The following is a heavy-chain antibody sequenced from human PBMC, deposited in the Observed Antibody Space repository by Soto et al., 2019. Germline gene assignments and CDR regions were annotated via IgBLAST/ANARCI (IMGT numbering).Heavy chain of an antibody. V-gene: IGHV4-30-4*01. CDR1: GGSISSGDYY. CDR2: IYYSGST. CDR3: ARAPINYYDSSGYSSVFDY. J-gene: IGHJ4*02. Sequence: QVQLQESGPGLVKPSQTLSLTCTVSGGSISSGDYYWSWIRQPPGKGLEWIGYIYYSGSTYYNPSLRSRVTISVGTSKNQFSLKLSSVTAADTAVYYCARAPINYYDSSGYSSVFDYWGQGTLVTVSS. D-gene: IGHD3-22*01.